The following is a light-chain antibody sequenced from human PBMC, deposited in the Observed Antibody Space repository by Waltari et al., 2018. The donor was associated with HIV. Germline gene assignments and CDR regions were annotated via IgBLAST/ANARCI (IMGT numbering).Light chain of an antibody. V-gene: IGLV1-44*01. CDR2: SNN. J-gene: IGLJ3*02. CDR1: SSKIGSNT. Sequence: QSVLTQPPSASGTPGQRVTISCSGSSSKIGSNTVNWYQQLPGTAPKLLIYSNNRRPPGVPDRFSGSKSGTSASLAISGLQSEDEADYYCAAWHDSLNGSWVFGGGTKLTVL. CDR3: AAWHDSLNGSWV.